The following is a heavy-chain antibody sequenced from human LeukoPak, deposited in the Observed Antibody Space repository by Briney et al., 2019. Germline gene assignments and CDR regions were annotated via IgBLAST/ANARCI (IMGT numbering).Heavy chain of an antibody. CDR1: GGTFSSYA. CDR3: ARTITSSSDFDY. V-gene: IGHV1-69*01. CDR2: IIPIFGTA. J-gene: IGHJ4*02. D-gene: IGHD6-6*01. Sequence: SVKVSCKASGGTFSSYAISWVRQAPGQGLEWMGGIIPIFGTANYAQRFQGRVTITADESTSTAYMELSSLRSEDTAVYYCARTITSSSDFDYWGQGTLVTVSS.